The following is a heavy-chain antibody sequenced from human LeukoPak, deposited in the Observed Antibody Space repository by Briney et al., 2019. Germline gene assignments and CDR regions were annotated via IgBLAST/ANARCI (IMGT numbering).Heavy chain of an antibody. CDR2: INPNSGGT. J-gene: IGHJ4*02. CDR3: ARGVQLERISHFDY. V-gene: IGHV1-2*02. CDR1: GYTFTGYY. D-gene: IGHD1-1*01. Sequence: EASVKVSCKASGYTFTGYYMHWVRQAPGQGLEWMGWINPNSGGTNYAQKFQGRVTMTRDTSTSTVYMELSSLRSEDTAVHYCARGVQLERISHFDYWGQGTLVTVSS.